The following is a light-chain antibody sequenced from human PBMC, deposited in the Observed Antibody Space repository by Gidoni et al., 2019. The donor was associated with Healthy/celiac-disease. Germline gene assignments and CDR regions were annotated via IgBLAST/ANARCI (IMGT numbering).Light chain of an antibody. Sequence: QSVLTQPPSPSGTPAQRVTISCSGSSSNIGSNTVNWYQQLPETAPKLLIYSNNQRPSRVPDRFSGSKSGTSASLAISGLQSEDEADYYCAAWDDSLNGRVFGGGTKLTVL. J-gene: IGLJ2*01. CDR3: AAWDDSLNGRV. CDR1: SSNIGSNT. CDR2: SNN. V-gene: IGLV1-44*01.